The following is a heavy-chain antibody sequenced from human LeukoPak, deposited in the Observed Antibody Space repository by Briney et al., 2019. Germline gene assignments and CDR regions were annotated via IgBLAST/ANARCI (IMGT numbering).Heavy chain of an antibody. D-gene: IGHD3-22*01. CDR1: GGSISSYY. Sequence: PSETLPLTCTVSGGSISSYYWSWIRQPPGKGLEWIGYIYYSGSTNYNPSLKSRVTISVDTSKNQFSLKLSSVTAADTAVYYCARLYYYDSSGYLDYWGQGTLVTVSS. V-gene: IGHV4-59*01. CDR3: ARLYYYDSSGYLDY. CDR2: IYYSGST. J-gene: IGHJ4*02.